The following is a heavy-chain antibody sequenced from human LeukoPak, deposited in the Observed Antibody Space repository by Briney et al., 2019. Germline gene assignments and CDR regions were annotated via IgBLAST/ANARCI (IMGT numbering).Heavy chain of an antibody. D-gene: IGHD6-19*01. CDR1: GFTFSSHA. Sequence: GGSLRLSCAASGFTFSSHAMSWVRRAPGKGLEWVSAISGSGGSTYYAESVKGRFTISRDNSKNTLSLQMNSLRAEDTAVYYCAKDTPVPGTRRKFDYWGQGTLVTVSS. CDR2: ISGSGGST. J-gene: IGHJ4*02. V-gene: IGHV3-23*01. CDR3: AKDTPVPGTRRKFDY.